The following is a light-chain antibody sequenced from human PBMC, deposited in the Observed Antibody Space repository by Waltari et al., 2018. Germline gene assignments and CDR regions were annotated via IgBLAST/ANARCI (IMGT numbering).Light chain of an antibody. V-gene: IGKV1-5*03. Sequence: DIQMTQSPSTLSASVGDRVTITCRASQSIGSWLAWYQQKPGKAPKLLLYEATSLESGVPSRCSASGSGTEFTLTLSSLQPDDFATYYCQRYNSYPITVGPGTKVDI. CDR1: QSIGSW. J-gene: IGKJ3*01. CDR2: EAT. CDR3: QRYNSYPIT.